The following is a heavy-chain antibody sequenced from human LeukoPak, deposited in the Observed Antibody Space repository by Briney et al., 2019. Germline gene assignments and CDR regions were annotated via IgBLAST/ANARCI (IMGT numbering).Heavy chain of an antibody. D-gene: IGHD3-3*01. CDR2: IYTSGST. CDR1: GGSISSGSYY. Sequence: SETLSLTCTVSGGSISSGSYYWSWIRQPAGKGLEWIGRIYTSGSTNYNPSLKSRVTISVDTSKNQFSLKLSSVTAADTAVYYCARDAYDFWSGYYSFRFDYWGQGTLVTVSS. CDR3: ARDAYDFWSGYYSFRFDY. V-gene: IGHV4-61*02. J-gene: IGHJ4*02.